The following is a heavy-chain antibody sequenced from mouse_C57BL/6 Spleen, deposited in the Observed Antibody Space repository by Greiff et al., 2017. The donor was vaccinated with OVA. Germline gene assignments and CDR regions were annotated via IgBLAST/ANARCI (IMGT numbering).Heavy chain of an antibody. CDR3: AILSHYVDY. Sequence: QVQLQQPGAELVMPGASVKLSCKASGYTFTSYWMHWVKQRPGQGLEWIGEIDPSDSYTNYNQKFKGKSTLTVDKSSSTAYMQLSSLTSEDSAVYYCAILSHYVDYRGKGTTLTVSS. CDR2: IDPSDSYT. J-gene: IGHJ2*01. D-gene: IGHD1-1*02. V-gene: IGHV1-69*01. CDR1: GYTFTSYW.